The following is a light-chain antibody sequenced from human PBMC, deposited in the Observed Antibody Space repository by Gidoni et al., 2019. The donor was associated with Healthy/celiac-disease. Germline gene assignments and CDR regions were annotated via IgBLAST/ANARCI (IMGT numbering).Light chain of an antibody. CDR3: QQSYSTPRLT. Sequence: DIQMTQSPSSRSASVGDRVTITCLASQSISSYLNGYQQKPGKAPKLLIYAASSLQSGVPSRFSGSGSGTDFTLTISSLQPEDFATYYCQQSYSTPRLTFGGGTKVEIK. J-gene: IGKJ4*01. CDR2: AAS. CDR1: QSISSY. V-gene: IGKV1-39*01.